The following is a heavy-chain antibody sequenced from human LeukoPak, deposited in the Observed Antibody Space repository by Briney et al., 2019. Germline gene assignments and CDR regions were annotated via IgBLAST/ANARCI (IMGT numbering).Heavy chain of an antibody. V-gene: IGHV3-23*01. CDR2: ISGSGGST. CDR1: GFTVSSNY. CDR3: AREVVGASPIAVAGIP. J-gene: IGHJ5*02. Sequence: GGSLRLSCAASGFTVSSNYMSWVRQAPGKGLEWVSAISGSGGSTYYADSVKGRFTISRDNSKNTLYLQMNSLRAEDTAVYYCAREVVGASPIAVAGIPWGQGTLVTVSS. D-gene: IGHD6-19*01.